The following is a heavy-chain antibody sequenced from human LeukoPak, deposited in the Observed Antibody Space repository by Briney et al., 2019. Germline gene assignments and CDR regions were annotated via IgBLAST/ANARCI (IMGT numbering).Heavy chain of an antibody. CDR1: GFSLSTSGVG. V-gene: IGHV2-5*02. Sequence: SGPTLVKPTQTLTLTCTFSGFSLSTSGVGVGWIRQPPGKALEWLALIYWDDDKRYSPSLKTRLTITKDTSKNQVVLTMTNMDPVDTATYYCPHRRRGGLYFDYWGQGTLVTVSS. J-gene: IGHJ4*02. D-gene: IGHD2-8*02. CDR2: IYWDDDK. CDR3: PHRRRGGLYFDY.